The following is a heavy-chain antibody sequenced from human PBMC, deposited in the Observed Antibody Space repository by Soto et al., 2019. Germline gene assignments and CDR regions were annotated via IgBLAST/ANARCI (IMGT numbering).Heavy chain of an antibody. V-gene: IGHV4-59*01. Sequence: QVQLQESGPGLVKPSETLSLTCTVSGGSISSYYWSWIRQPPGKGLEWIGYIYYSGSTNYNPSLKRRVTISVDTSKNQFSLKLSSVTAADTAVYYCAREVSGYYGSGSYYKEQYYFDYWGQGTLVTVSS. D-gene: IGHD3-10*01. CDR3: AREVSGYYGSGSYYKEQYYFDY. CDR2: IYYSGST. J-gene: IGHJ4*02. CDR1: GGSISSYY.